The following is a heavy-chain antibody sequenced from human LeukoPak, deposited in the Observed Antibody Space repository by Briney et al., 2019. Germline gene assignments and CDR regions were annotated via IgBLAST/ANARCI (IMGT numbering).Heavy chain of an antibody. CDR2: INPNSGGT. V-gene: IGHV1-2*02. Sequence: ASVTVSCKASGYTFTGYYMHWVRQAPGQGLEWMGWINPNSGGTNYAQKFQGRVTMTRDTSISTAYMELSRLRSDDTAVYYCAFGIQLWLRGARGAFDIWGQGTMVTVSS. D-gene: IGHD5-18*01. J-gene: IGHJ3*02. CDR3: AFGIQLWLRGARGAFDI. CDR1: GYTFTGYY.